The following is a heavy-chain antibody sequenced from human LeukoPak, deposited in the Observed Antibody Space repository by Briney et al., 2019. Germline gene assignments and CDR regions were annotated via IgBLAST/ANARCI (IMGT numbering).Heavy chain of an antibody. D-gene: IGHD5-18*01. CDR2: IYYSGST. V-gene: IGHV4-30-4*01. CDR3: ARGGGYSYGNLYYYYGMDV. Sequence: PSETLSLTCTVSGGSISSGDYYWGWIRQPPGKGLEWIVYIYYSGSTYYNPSLKSRVTISVHTSKNQFSLKLSSVTAADTAVYYCARGGGYSYGNLYYYYGMDVWGQGTTVTVSS. CDR1: GGSISSGDYY. J-gene: IGHJ6*02.